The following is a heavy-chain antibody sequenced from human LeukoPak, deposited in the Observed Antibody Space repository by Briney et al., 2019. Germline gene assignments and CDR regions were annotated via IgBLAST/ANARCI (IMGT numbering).Heavy chain of an antibody. CDR2: ISGSGGST. D-gene: IGHD2-2*01. V-gene: IGHV3-23*01. CDR1: GFRFSSYA. J-gene: IGHJ4*02. Sequence: GGSLRLACAASGFRFSSYAMSWVRQAPGKGLEWVSAISGSGGSTYYADSVKGRFTISRDNSKNTLYLQMNSLRAEDTAVYYCAKGGYCSSTSCPSGYWGQGTLVTVSS. CDR3: AKGGYCSSTSCPSGY.